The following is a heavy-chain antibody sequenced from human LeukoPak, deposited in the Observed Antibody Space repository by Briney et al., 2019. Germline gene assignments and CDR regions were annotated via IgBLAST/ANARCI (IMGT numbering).Heavy chain of an antibody. CDR3: ARSAVAGEYFDY. J-gene: IGHJ4*02. CDR1: GFSFSRYW. Sequence: GGSLRLSCAASGFSFSRYWMSWVRQAPGKGLEWVANIKQDGSEKYYVDSVKGRFTISRDNAKNSLYLQMNSLRAEDTAVYYCARSAVAGEYFDYWGQGTLVTVSS. V-gene: IGHV3-7*01. CDR2: IKQDGSEK. D-gene: IGHD6-19*01.